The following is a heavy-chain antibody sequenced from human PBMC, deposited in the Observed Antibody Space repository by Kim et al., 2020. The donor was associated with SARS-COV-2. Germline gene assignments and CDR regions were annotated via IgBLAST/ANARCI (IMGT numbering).Heavy chain of an antibody. J-gene: IGHJ6*02. CDR1: GGSISSYY. D-gene: IGHD3-3*01. CDR3: ARLLGDFWSGYQYYYGMDV. CDR2: IYYSGST. V-gene: IGHV4-59*08. Sequence: SETLSLTCTVSGGSISSYYWSWIRQPPGKGLEWIGYIYYSGSTNYNPSLKSRVTISVDTSKNQFSLKLSSVTAADTAVYYFARLLGDFWSGYQYYYGMDVWGQGTTVTVSS.